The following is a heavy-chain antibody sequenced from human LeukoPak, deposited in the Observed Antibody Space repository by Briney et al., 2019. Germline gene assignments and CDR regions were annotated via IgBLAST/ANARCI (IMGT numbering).Heavy chain of an antibody. CDR1: GGSIGSYY. D-gene: IGHD3-10*01. Sequence: SETLSLTCTVSGGSIGSYYWTWIRQPAGKGLEWIGRIYTSGSTYYNSSLRSRVTMSMDTSTNQFSLKLTSATAADTAVYYCARAYYFGSGSYGMDVWGQGTTVTVSS. CDR2: IYTSGST. J-gene: IGHJ6*02. V-gene: IGHV4-4*07. CDR3: ARAYYFGSGSYGMDV.